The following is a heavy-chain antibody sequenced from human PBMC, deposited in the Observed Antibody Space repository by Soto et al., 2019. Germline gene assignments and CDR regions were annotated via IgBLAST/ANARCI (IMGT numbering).Heavy chain of an antibody. Sequence: QVQLVQSGAEVKKPGASVKVSCKASGYTFTSYGISWVRQAPGQGLEWVGWISANTGNTNFAQKLQGRVTMTTDTSTSTAYMELRRLRSDDTAVYYCARDGRYSGSYGGYYFDYWGQGTLVTVSS. CDR1: GYTFTSYG. CDR2: ISANTGNT. J-gene: IGHJ4*02. V-gene: IGHV1-18*01. D-gene: IGHD1-26*01. CDR3: ARDGRYSGSYGGYYFDY.